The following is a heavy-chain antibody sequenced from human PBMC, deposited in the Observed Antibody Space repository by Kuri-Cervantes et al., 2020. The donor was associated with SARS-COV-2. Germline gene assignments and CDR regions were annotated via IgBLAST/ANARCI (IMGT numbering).Heavy chain of an antibody. D-gene: IGHD3-3*01. V-gene: IGHV3-49*04. CDR3: TRDDFWSGYYYY. CDR2: IRSKAYGGTT. CDR1: GFTFGDYA. J-gene: IGHJ4*02. Sequence: GESLKISCTASGFTFGDYAMSWVRQAPGKGLEWVGFIRSKAYGGTTEYAASVKGRFTISRDDSKSIAYLQMISLKTEDTAVYYCTRDDFWSGYYYYWGQGTLVTVSS.